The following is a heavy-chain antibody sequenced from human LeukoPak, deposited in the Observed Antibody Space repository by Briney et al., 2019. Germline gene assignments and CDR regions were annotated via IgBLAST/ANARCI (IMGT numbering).Heavy chain of an antibody. J-gene: IGHJ4*02. Sequence: GGSLRLSCAASGFTFSSYEMNWVRQAPGKGLEWVSYISSSGSYIYYADSVKGRFTISRDNAKNSLYLQMNSLRAGDTAVYYCLRGDRREYWGQGTLVTVSS. CDR3: LRGDRREY. CDR1: GFTFSSYE. V-gene: IGHV3-48*03. CDR2: ISSSGSYI.